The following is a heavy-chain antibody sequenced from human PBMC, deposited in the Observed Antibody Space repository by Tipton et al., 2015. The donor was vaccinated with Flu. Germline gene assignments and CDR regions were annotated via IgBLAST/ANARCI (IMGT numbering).Heavy chain of an antibody. J-gene: IGHJ3*02. CDR3: TSNTRGSVCDI. D-gene: IGHD2-8*01. CDR1: GFTFSNAW. Sequence: SLRLSCAASGFTFSNAWMSWVRQAPGKGLEWIGRIKSKTDGGTTDYTEPVQGRFTISGDDSEYTLYLQMNSLKTEDTAVYYCTSNTRGSVCDIWGQGTMVTVSS. V-gene: IGHV3-15*01. CDR2: IKSKTDGGTT.